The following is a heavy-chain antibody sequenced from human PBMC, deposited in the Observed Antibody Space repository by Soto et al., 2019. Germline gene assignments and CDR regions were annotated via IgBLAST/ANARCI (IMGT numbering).Heavy chain of an antibody. J-gene: IGHJ6*02. V-gene: IGHV3-33*01. CDR1: GFTFSSYG. D-gene: IGHD3-22*01. CDR3: ARFDSSGYYYDQDYYYGMDV. CDR2: IRYDGSNK. Sequence: GGSLRLSCAASGFTFSSYGMHWVRQAPGKGLEWVAVIRYDGSNKYYADSVKGRFTISRDNSKNTLYLQMNSLRAEDTAVYYCARFDSSGYYYDQDYYYGMDVWGQGTTVTVSS.